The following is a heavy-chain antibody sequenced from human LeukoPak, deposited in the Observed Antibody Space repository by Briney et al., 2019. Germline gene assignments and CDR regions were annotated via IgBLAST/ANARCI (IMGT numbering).Heavy chain of an antibody. CDR2: ISGSGGST. V-gene: IGHV3-23*01. Sequence: GGSLRLSCAASGFTFSSYAMSWVRQAPGKGLEWVSAISGSGGSTHYADSVKGRFTISRDNSKNTLYLQMNSLRAEDTAVYYCAKEKWPNYYYGMDVWGQGTTVTVSS. CDR1: GFTFSSYA. CDR3: AKEKWPNYYYGMDV. D-gene: IGHD2-8*01. J-gene: IGHJ6*02.